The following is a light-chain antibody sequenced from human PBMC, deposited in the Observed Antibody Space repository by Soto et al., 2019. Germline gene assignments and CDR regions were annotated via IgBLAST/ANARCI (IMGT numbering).Light chain of an antibody. CDR3: QQYYSYPLT. CDR2: AAS. V-gene: IGKV1-8*01. Sequence: AIRMTQSPSSLSASTGYRVTITWRASQGISSYLAWYQQKPGKAPKLLIYAASTLQSGVPSRFSGSGSGTDFTLTISCLQSEDFATYYCQQYYSYPLTFGQGTRLEIK. CDR1: QGISSY. J-gene: IGKJ5*01.